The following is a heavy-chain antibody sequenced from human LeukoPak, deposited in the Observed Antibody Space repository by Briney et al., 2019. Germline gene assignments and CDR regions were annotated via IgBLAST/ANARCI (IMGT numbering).Heavy chain of an antibody. Sequence: SETLSLTCTVSGGSISSGDYYWSWIRQPPGKGLEWIGYMYYSGSTYYNPSLKSRATISVDTSKNQFSLKLSSVTAADTAVYYCVRDRYSSGWENWGQGTLVTVSS. J-gene: IGHJ4*02. V-gene: IGHV4-30-4*02. CDR1: GGSISSGDYY. CDR2: MYYSGST. D-gene: IGHD6-19*01. CDR3: VRDRYSSGWEN.